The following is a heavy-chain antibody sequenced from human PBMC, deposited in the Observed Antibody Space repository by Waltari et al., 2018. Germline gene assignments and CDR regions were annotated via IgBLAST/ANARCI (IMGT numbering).Heavy chain of an antibody. CDR2: ISSSSSYI. Sequence: EVQLVESGGGLVKPGGSLRLSCAASGFHFSSYSMNWVRQAPGKGLEWVSSISSSSSYIYYADSVKGRFTISRDNAKNSLYLQMNSLRAEDTAVYYCASGQQWLVRVLVYWGQGTLVTVSS. V-gene: IGHV3-21*01. CDR3: ASGQQWLVRVLVY. CDR1: GFHFSSYS. J-gene: IGHJ4*02. D-gene: IGHD6-19*01.